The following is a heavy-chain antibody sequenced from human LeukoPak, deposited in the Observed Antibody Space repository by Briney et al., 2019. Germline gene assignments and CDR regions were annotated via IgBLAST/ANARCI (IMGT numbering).Heavy chain of an antibody. CDR1: GFTFSSYS. J-gene: IGHJ4*02. CDR3: ARDDRPSWAYYRSGYYDY. V-gene: IGHV3-48*04. CDR2: ISSSSSTI. D-gene: IGHD3-22*01. Sequence: PGGSLRLSCAASGFTFSSYSMNWVRQAPGKGLEWVSYISSSSSTIYYADSVKGRFTISRDNAKNSLYLQMNSLRAEDTAVYYCARDDRPSWAYYRSGYYDYWGQGTLVTVSS.